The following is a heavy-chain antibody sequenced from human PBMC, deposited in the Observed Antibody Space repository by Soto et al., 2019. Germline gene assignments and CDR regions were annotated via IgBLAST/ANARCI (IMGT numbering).Heavy chain of an antibody. CDR1: GGTFSSYA. Sequence: QVQLVQSGAEVKKPGSSVKVSCKASGGTFSSYAISWVRQAPGQGLEWMGGIIPIFGTANYAQKFQGSVTITADKSTSTAYMELSSLRSEDTAVYYCARDLRVLRFFYYYYYGMDVWGQGTTVTVSS. CDR3: ARDLRVLRFFYYYYYGMDV. V-gene: IGHV1-69*06. D-gene: IGHD3-3*01. J-gene: IGHJ6*02. CDR2: IIPIFGTA.